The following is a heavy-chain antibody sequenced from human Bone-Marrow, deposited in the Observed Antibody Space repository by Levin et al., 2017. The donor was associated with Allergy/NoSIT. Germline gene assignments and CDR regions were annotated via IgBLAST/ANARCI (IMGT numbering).Heavy chain of an antibody. CDR3: AKDLSRPWSIVIESEDSDY. V-gene: IGHV3-23*01. CDR2: ISGGGSNT. D-gene: IGHD2/OR15-2a*01. CDR1: GFTFGSYP. J-gene: IGHJ4*02. Sequence: GESLKISCAASGFTFGSYPMTWVRQAPGKGLEWVSTISGGGSNTYYAESVKGRFTVSRDNSKNTLYLQMDSLRAEDTAVYYCAKDLSRPWSIVIESEDSDYWGQGTLLTVSS.